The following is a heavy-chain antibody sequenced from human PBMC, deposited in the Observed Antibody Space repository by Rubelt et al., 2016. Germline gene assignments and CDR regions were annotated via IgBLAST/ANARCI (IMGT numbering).Heavy chain of an antibody. D-gene: IGHD6-19*01. J-gene: IGHJ6*02. CDR1: GGSISSGGYY. V-gene: IGHV4-31*03. CDR2: IYYSGST. CDR3: ARDSSGWYDYYGTDV. Sequence: QVQLQESGPGLVKPSQTLSLTCTVSGGSISSGGYYWSWIRQHPGKGLEWIGYIYYSGSTYYNPSLKSRVTISVDTSKNQFSLELSSVTAADTAVYYCARDSSGWYDYYGTDVWGQGTTVTVSS.